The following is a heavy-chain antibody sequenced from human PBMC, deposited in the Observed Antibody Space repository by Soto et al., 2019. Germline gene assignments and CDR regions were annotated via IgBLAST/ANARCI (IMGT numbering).Heavy chain of an antibody. J-gene: IGHJ4*02. CDR2: IYNSGST. Sequence: SETLSLTCTVSGGSISSGGYYWSWIRQHPGKGLEWIGYIYNSGSTYYNASLKSRVTISADTSRNQFSLQMNSVTAADTAVYYCAREGYNFGPFDYWGQGALVTVSS. CDR1: GGSISSGGYY. V-gene: IGHV4-31*03. D-gene: IGHD5-18*01. CDR3: AREGYNFGPFDY.